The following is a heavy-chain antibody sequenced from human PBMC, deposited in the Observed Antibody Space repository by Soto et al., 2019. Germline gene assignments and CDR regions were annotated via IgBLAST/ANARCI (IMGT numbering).Heavy chain of an antibody. D-gene: IGHD3-10*01. CDR2: PYNTGST. V-gene: IGHV4-59*01. Sequence: SETLSLTCSVSGGSISSYYWSWIRQSPGKGLEWIGYPYNTGSTNYNPSLKSRVTISGDTSKNQFSLRLNSVPSADTAIYYCARLVGSYFDYWGQGTLVTVSS. J-gene: IGHJ4*02. CDR3: ARLVGSYFDY. CDR1: GGSISSYY.